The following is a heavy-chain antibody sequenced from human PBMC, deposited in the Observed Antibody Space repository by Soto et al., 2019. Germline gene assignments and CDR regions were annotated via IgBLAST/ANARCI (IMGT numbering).Heavy chain of an antibody. D-gene: IGHD3-16*01. CDR1: GVSVRISV. J-gene: IGHJ6*01. V-gene: IGHV3-74*01. CDR2: IKAGGGGK. Sequence: PCGCPGLVCAACGVSVRISVVAVVRQDPGKGLEWVSSIKAGGGGKNYADSVKGRFTISRDNAKNTLFLKMDSVTAEDTAVYYCARGGADLSASDFWGQRTSVPVTX. CDR3: ARGGADLSASDF.